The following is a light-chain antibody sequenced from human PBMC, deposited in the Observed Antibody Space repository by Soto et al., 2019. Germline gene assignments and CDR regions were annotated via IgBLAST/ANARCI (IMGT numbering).Light chain of an antibody. Sequence: EIVLTQSPGTLSLSPGERATLSCRASQSITNNYLAWYQQKPGRAHRLLIYGASSRATGIPDRFSGSGSGTEFTLTISSLQPDDFATYYCQQYNSYSSFGGGTKGDIK. V-gene: IGKV3-20*01. CDR2: GAS. J-gene: IGKJ4*01. CDR1: QSITNNY. CDR3: QQYNSYSS.